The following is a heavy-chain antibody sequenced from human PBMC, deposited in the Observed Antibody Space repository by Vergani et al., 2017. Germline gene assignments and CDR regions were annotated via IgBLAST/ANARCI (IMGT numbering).Heavy chain of an antibody. V-gene: IGHV3-53*01. J-gene: IGHJ4*02. CDR2: IYSGGST. D-gene: IGHD5-18*01. CDR1: GFTVSNNY. CDR3: ARGSGYSYGTPFDY. Sequence: EVQLLESGGGLVQPGGSLRLSCAASGFTVSNNYMSWVRQAPGKGLEWVSVIYSGGSTHYADSVKGRFTISRDNSKNTLYLQMNSLRAEDTAVYYCARGSGYSYGTPFDYWGQGTLVTVSS.